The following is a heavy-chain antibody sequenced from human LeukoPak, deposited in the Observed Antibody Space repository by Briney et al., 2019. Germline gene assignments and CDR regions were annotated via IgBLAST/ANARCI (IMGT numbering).Heavy chain of an antibody. CDR2: IRYDGSNK. J-gene: IGHJ3*01. CDR1: GFTFSSYA. D-gene: IGHD3-9*01. V-gene: IGHV3-30*02. Sequence: PGGSLRLSCAASGFTFSSYAMHWVRQAPGKGLEWVAFIRYDGSNKYYADSVKGRVTISRDNSRNTLYLQMYSLRPDDTAVYYCAKDLFFWGQGTVVTVSS. CDR3: AKDLFF.